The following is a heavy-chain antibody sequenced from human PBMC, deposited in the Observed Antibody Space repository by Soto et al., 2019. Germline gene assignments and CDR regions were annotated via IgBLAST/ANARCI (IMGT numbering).Heavy chain of an antibody. CDR1: GLTFSGYY. J-gene: IGHJ6*03. Sequence: SETLSLTCAAYGLTFSGYYWNWIRQPPGKGLEWIGEINHSGSTNYNPSLKSRVTISVDTSKNQFSLKLSSMTAADTAVYYCARVIRGYCSSTSCPHYYYYYMDVWGKGTTVTVSS. CDR3: ARVIRGYCSSTSCPHYYYYYMDV. D-gene: IGHD2-2*01. CDR2: INHSGST. V-gene: IGHV4-34*01.